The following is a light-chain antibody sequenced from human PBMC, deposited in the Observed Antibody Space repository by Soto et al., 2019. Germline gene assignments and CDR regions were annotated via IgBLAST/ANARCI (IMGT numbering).Light chain of an antibody. J-gene: IGLJ3*02. Sequence: QLVRTQSSSASASLGSSVKHTCTLSSGHTSYIIAWHQQQPGKAPRYLMKLEGSGSYNKGSGVPDRFSGSSSGADRYLTISNLQFEDEADYYCETWDSNTHTVFGGGTKLTVL. CDR2: LEGSGSY. CDR3: ETWDSNTHTV. V-gene: IGLV4-60*02. CDR1: SGHTSYI.